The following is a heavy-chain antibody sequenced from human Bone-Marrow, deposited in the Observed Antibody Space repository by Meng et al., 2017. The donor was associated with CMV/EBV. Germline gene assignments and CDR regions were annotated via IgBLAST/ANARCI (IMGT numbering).Heavy chain of an antibody. J-gene: IGHJ4*02. CDR2: ISYDGSNK. Sequence: GGSLRLSCAASGFTFSSYAMHWVRQAPGKGLEWVAVISYDGSNKYYADSVKGRFTISRDNSKNTLYLQMNSLRAEDTAVYYCALYCSGGSCYSSGWGQGTLVTGSS. D-gene: IGHD2-15*01. CDR3: ALYCSGGSCYSSG. CDR1: GFTFSSYA. V-gene: IGHV3-30-3*01.